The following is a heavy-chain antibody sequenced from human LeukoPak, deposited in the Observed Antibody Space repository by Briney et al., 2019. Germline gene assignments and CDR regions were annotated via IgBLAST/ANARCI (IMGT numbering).Heavy chain of an antibody. D-gene: IGHD3-10*01. CDR2: IYPGDSDT. CDR3: ARAPHYYGSWSYYNEGAFDI. CDR1: GYSFTSYW. V-gene: IGHV5-51*01. J-gene: IGHJ3*02. Sequence: GESLKISCKGSGYSFTSYWIGWVRQMPGKGLEWMGIIYPGDSDTRYSPSFQGQVTISADKSISTAYLQWSSLKASDTAMYYCARAPHYYGSWSYYNEGAFDIWGQGTMVTVSS.